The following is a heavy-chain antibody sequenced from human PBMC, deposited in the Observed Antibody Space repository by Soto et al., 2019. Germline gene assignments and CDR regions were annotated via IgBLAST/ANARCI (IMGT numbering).Heavy chain of an antibody. CDR1: GFTFSSFA. D-gene: IGHD3-10*01. Sequence: GGSLRLSCAASGFTFSSFAMSWVRQAPGKGLEWVSSISGSGESTYYADSVKGRLSISRDNSKNTLYLQMNSLRAEDTAVYYCAKRREGGYYIFDYWGQGTPVMSPQ. CDR3: AKRREGGYYIFDY. V-gene: IGHV3-23*01. CDR2: ISGSGEST. J-gene: IGHJ4*02.